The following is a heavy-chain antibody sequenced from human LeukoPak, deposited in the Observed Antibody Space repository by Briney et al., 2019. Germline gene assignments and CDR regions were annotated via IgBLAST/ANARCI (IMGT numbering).Heavy chain of an antibody. CDR2: ISAYNGNT. CDR1: GGTFSSYA. D-gene: IGHD2-2*01. CDR3: ARVLVVPAADY. Sequence: ASVKVSCKASGGTFSSYAISWVRQAPGQGVEWMGWISAYNGNTNYAQKLQGRVTMTTDTSTSTAYMELRSLRSDDTAVYYCARVLVVPAADYWGQGTLVTVSS. J-gene: IGHJ4*02. V-gene: IGHV1-18*01.